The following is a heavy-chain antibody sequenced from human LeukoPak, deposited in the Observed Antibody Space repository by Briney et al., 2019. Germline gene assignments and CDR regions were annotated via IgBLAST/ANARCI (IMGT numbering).Heavy chain of an antibody. D-gene: IGHD6-19*01. CDR3: ARSGVAAWHGLVYYFDY. CDR2: INAGNGNT. V-gene: IGHV1-3*03. Sequence: ASVKVSCKASGYTFTSYAMHWVRQAPGQRLEWMGWINAGNGNTKYSQEFQGRVTITRDTSASTAYMELSSLRSEDMAVYYCARSGVAAWHGLVYYFDYWGQGTLVTVSS. CDR1: GYTFTSYA. J-gene: IGHJ4*02.